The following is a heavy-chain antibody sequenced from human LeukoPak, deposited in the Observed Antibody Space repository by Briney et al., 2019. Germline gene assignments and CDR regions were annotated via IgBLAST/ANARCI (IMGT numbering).Heavy chain of an antibody. Sequence: GESLQISCKASGYSFTTHWIGWVRQMPGKGLEWMGIIYPGDSDTRYSPSFQGQVTISADKSISTAYLQWSSLKASDTAIYYCARPATTYTSGWYGFDYWGQGTLVTVSS. J-gene: IGHJ4*02. CDR1: GYSFTTHW. V-gene: IGHV5-51*01. CDR3: ARPATTYTSGWYGFDY. CDR2: IYPGDSDT. D-gene: IGHD6-19*01.